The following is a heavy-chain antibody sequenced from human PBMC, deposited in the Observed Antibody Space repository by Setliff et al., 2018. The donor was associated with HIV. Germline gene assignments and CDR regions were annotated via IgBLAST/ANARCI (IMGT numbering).Heavy chain of an antibody. V-gene: IGHV3-74*01. D-gene: IGHD3-10*01. Sequence: PGGSLRLSCAASGFTFSSYWMHWVRQAPGKGLVWVSRINSDGSSTSYADSVEGRFTISRDNAKNTLYLQMNSLRAEDTAVYYCARVWRDWGSYYLDYWGQGTLVTVSS. CDR1: GFTFSSYW. CDR3: ARVWRDWGSYYLDY. CDR2: INSDGSST. J-gene: IGHJ4*02.